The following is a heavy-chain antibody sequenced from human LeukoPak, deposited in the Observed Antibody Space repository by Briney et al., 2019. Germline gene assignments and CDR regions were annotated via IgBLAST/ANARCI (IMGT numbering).Heavy chain of an antibody. V-gene: IGHV3-23*01. CDR1: GFSFSSYA. D-gene: IGHD1-26*01. J-gene: IGHJ4*02. CDR2: ISAVSGST. Sequence: GGSLRLSCAASGFSFSSYAMSWVRQAPGRGLEWVSAISAVSGSTYYADSVKGRFTISRDNAKNSLYLQMNSLRAEDTAVYYCARDGIQSVSLPGYWGQGTLVTVSS. CDR3: ARDGIQSVSLPGY.